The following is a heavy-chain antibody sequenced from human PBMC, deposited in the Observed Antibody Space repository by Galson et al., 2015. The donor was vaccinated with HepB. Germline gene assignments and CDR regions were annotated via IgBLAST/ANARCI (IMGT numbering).Heavy chain of an antibody. CDR1: GFTFSSYW. D-gene: IGHD6-19*01. Sequence: SLRLSCAASGFTFSSYWMHWVRQAPGKGLVWVSGINSDGSGTSYADSVKGRFTISRDNAKNTLYLQMNSLRAEDTAMYYCASSSGGWVVNCYYGIDVWGQGTTVTVSS. CDR3: ASSSGGWVVNCYYGIDV. J-gene: IGHJ6*02. V-gene: IGHV3-74*01. CDR2: INSDGSGT.